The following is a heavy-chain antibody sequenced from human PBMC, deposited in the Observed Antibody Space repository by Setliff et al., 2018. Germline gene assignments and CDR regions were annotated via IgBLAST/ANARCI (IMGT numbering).Heavy chain of an antibody. Sequence: ASVKVSCKASGYTFTESIVSWVRQAPGQGLEWMGWISAYSGNTNYAQKFQGRVTMTTDSSTSTAYMELRSLTSDDTAVYYCSRLVRYCTTTACQRASGAEVWGQGTVVTVSS. V-gene: IGHV1-18*01. D-gene: IGHD2-8*01. J-gene: IGHJ4*02. CDR2: ISAYSGNT. CDR1: GYTFTESI. CDR3: SRLVRYCTTTACQRASGAEV.